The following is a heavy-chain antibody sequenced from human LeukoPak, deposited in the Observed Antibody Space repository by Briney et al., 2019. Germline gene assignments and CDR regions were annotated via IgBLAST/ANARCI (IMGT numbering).Heavy chain of an antibody. V-gene: IGHV3-30*04. J-gene: IGHJ4*02. D-gene: IGHD2-15*01. CDR2: ISFDGSNK. CDR3: AREYDPTRAPRHLDY. CDR1: GFTFSSYA. Sequence: PGGSLRLSCAASGFTFSSYAMSWVRQAPGKGLEWVAIISFDGSNKYYADSVKGRFTISRDNSKNTLFLQMKSLTVEDTAVYYCAREYDPTRAPRHLDYWGQGTLVTVSS.